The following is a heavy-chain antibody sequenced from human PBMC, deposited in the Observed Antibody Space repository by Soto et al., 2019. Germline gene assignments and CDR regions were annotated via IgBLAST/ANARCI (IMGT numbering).Heavy chain of an antibody. Sequence: ASVKVSCKASGYTFTSYYMHWVRQAPGQGLEWMGIINPSGGSTSYAQKFQGRVTMTRDTSTSTVYMELSSLRSEDTAVYYCARDFSESVWSLPNLEWLLHYYFDYWGQGTLVTVSS. V-gene: IGHV1-46*01. J-gene: IGHJ4*02. CDR1: GYTFTSYY. D-gene: IGHD3-3*01. CDR3: ARDFSESVWSLPNLEWLLHYYFDY. CDR2: INPSGGST.